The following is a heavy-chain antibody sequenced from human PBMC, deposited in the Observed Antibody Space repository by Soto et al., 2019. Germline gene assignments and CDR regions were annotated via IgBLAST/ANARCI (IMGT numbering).Heavy chain of an antibody. CDR1: GYTFTSYG. CDR3: ARDPTAYPDDYVWGSYHRAPNWFDP. D-gene: IGHD3-16*02. CDR2: ISAYNGNT. Sequence: ASVKVSCKASGYTFTSYGISWVRQAPGQGLEWMGWISAYNGNTNYAQKLQGRVTMTTDTSTSTAYMGLRSLRSDDTAVYYCARDPTAYPDDYVWGSYHRAPNWFDPWGQGTLVTVSS. J-gene: IGHJ5*02. V-gene: IGHV1-18*04.